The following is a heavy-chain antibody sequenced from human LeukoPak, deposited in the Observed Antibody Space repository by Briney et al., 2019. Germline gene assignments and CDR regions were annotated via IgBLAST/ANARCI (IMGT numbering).Heavy chain of an antibody. J-gene: IGHJ4*02. CDR2: INHSGST. CDR1: GGSFSGYY. V-gene: IGHV4-34*01. D-gene: IGHD1-7*01. Sequence: SETLSLTCAVYGGSFSGYYRSWIRQPPGKGLEWIGEINHSGSTNYNPSLKSRVTISVDTSKNQFSLKLSSVTAADTAVYYCARGKGITGTTGDFDYWGQGTLVTVSS. CDR3: ARGKGITGTTGDFDY.